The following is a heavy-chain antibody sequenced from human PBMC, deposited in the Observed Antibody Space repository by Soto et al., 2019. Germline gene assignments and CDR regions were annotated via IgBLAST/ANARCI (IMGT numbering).Heavy chain of an antibody. CDR1: GGSISSSSYY. Sequence: QLQLQESGPGLVKPSETLSLTCTVSGGSISSSSYYWGWIRQPPGKGLEWIGSIYYSGSTYYNPSLKSRVTISVDTSKNQFSLKLSSVTAADTAVYYCARGGIAAAGGWFDPWGQGTLVTVSS. CDR3: ARGGIAAAGGWFDP. J-gene: IGHJ5*02. CDR2: IYYSGST. D-gene: IGHD6-13*01. V-gene: IGHV4-39*01.